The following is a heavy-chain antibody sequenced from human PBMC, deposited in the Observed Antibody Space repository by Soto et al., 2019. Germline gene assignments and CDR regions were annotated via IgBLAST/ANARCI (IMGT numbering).Heavy chain of an antibody. CDR2: ISYDGSNK. Sequence: GSLRLSCAASGFTFSSYAMHWVRQAPGKGLEWVAVISYDGSNKYYADSVKGRFTISRDNSKNTLYLQMNSLRAEDTAVYYCARPYSGSFDAFDIWGQGTMVTVSS. CDR1: GFTFSSYA. V-gene: IGHV3-30-3*01. D-gene: IGHD1-26*01. J-gene: IGHJ3*02. CDR3: ARPYSGSFDAFDI.